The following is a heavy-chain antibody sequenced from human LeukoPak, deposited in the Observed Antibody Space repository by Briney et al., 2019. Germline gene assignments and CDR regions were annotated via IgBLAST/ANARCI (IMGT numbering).Heavy chain of an antibody. Sequence: LGRPLRLSCVASGFTFSSYGMHWVRQAPGKGLEWVAVISNDGSNKYYADSVKGRFTISRDNSKNTLYLQMNSLRAEDTAVYYCAKGRGAFDIWGQGPMVTVSS. V-gene: IGHV3-30*18. CDR1: GFTFSSYG. J-gene: IGHJ3*02. D-gene: IGHD3-10*01. CDR3: AKGRGAFDI. CDR2: ISNDGSNK.